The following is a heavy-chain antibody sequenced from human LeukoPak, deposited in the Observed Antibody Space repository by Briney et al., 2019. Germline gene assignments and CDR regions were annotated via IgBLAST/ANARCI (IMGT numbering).Heavy chain of an antibody. Sequence: ASVKVSCKASGYTFTGYYMHWVRQAPGQGLEWMGWINPNSGGTNYAQKFQGRVTMLRDTSISTAYMELSRLRSDDTAVYYCARVEVVATIPFDYWGQGTLVTVSS. CDR2: INPNSGGT. CDR1: GYTFTGYY. J-gene: IGHJ4*02. D-gene: IGHD5-12*01. CDR3: ARVEVVATIPFDY. V-gene: IGHV1-2*02.